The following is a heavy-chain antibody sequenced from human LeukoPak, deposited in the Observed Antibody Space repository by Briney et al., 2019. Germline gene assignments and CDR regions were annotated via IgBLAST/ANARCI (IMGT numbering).Heavy chain of an antibody. CDR3: AKDGGLWVSAHWGDS. V-gene: IGHV3-33*06. J-gene: IGHJ4*02. Sequence: GGSLRLSCAASGFIFSSFGMHWVRQAPGKGLEWVAVIWHDGSKKNHADSVKGRFTISRDNSKNTLYLQMNSLRAEDTAVYYCAKDGGLWVSAHWGDSWGRGTLVTVSS. CDR2: IWHDGSKK. CDR1: GFIFSSFG. D-gene: IGHD7-27*01.